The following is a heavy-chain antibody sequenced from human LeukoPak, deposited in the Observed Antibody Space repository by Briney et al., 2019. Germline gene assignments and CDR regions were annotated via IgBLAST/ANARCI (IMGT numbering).Heavy chain of an antibody. V-gene: IGHV3-21*01. CDR2: ISSSSSYI. CDR1: GFTFSSYN. CDR3: ARDAGITVAHNWFDP. D-gene: IGHD6-19*01. J-gene: IGHJ5*02. Sequence: GGSLRLSCAASGFTFSSYNLNWVRQAPGKGLEWVSSISSSSSYIYYADSLKGRFTISRDNAKNSLYLQMNSLRAEDTGVYYCARDAGITVAHNWFDPWGQGTLVIVSS.